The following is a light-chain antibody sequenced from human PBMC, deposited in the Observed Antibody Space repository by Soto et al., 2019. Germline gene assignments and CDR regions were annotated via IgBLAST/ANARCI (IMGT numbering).Light chain of an antibody. V-gene: IGKV1-5*01. CDR2: DAS. CDR1: QSISSW. Sequence: DIQMSQSPSTLSASVGDRVTITCRASQSISSWLAWYQQKPGKAPKLLIYDASSLESGVPSRFSGSGSGTEFTLTISSLKPDDFATYYCQQYQSYSRTFGQGTKVHIK. J-gene: IGKJ1*01. CDR3: QQYQSYSRT.